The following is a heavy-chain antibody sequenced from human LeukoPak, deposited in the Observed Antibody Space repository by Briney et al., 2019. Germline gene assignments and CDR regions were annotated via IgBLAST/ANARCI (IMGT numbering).Heavy chain of an antibody. V-gene: IGHV3-30-3*01. CDR1: GFTFSSYA. CDR2: ISYDGSNK. CDR3: AKVSQQQPVLTP. J-gene: IGHJ5*02. Sequence: GRSLRLSCAASGFTFSSYAMHWVRQAPGKGLEWVAVISYDGSNKYYADSVKGRFTISRDNSKNTLYLQMNSLRAEDTAVYYCAKVSQQQPVLTPWGQGTLVTVSS. D-gene: IGHD6-13*01.